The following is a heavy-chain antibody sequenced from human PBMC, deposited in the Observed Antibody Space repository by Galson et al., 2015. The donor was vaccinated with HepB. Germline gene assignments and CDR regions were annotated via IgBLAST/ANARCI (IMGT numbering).Heavy chain of an antibody. Sequence: PALVKPTQTLTLTCSLSGFSLTTSGMCVSWIRQPPGKAPEWLAFIDWDDDKYCNTSLMTRLTISKDTSKNQVVLKMTNMDPVDTATYYCARLGPSSGYYDYWGQGILVTVSS. D-gene: IGHD3-22*01. CDR3: ARLGPSSGYYDY. CDR1: GFSLTTSGMC. V-gene: IGHV2-70*01. J-gene: IGHJ4*02. CDR2: IDWDDDK.